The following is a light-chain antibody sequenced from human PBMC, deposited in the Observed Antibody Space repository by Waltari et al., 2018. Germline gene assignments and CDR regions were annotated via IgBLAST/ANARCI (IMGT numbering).Light chain of an antibody. CDR1: QSLLHSNGYNY. CDR2: LGS. J-gene: IGKJ4*01. V-gene: IGKV2-28*01. Sequence: DIVMTQSPLSLPVTPGEPASISCRSSQSLLHSNGYNYLDWYLQKPGQSPQLLIYLGSNRASGVPDRFSGSGSGTDFTLKISRVEAEDVGVYYCMQALQRGRTFGGGTKVEIK. CDR3: MQALQRGRT.